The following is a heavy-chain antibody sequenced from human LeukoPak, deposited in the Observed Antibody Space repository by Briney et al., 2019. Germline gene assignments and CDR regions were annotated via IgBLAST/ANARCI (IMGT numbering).Heavy chain of an antibody. CDR3: ATAGITIFGVVIIGDYYYGMDV. CDR2: INAGNGNT. D-gene: IGHD3-3*01. J-gene: IGHJ6*02. V-gene: IGHV1-3*01. CDR1: AYTFTIYT. Sequence: ASVKVSCKASAYTFTIYTIHWVRQAPGQRLEWMGWINAGNGNTKYSQKFQGRVTITRDTSASTAYMELSSLRSEDTAVYYCATAGITIFGVVIIGDYYYGMDVWGQGTTVTVSS.